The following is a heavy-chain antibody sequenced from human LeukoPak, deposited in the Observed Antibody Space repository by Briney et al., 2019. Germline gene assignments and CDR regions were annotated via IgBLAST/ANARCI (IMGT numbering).Heavy chain of an antibody. J-gene: IGHJ4*02. V-gene: IGHV4-4*07. CDR3: ARHGSVSSGASV. CDR1: GDSISSYY. Sequence: NPSETLSLTCTVSGDSISSYYWSWIRQPAGKGLEWIGRIYASGSANYNPSLKSRVTMSLDTSKNQFSLNLSSVTAADTAVYYCARHGSVSSGASVWGQGTLVTVSS. D-gene: IGHD3-22*01. CDR2: IYASGSA.